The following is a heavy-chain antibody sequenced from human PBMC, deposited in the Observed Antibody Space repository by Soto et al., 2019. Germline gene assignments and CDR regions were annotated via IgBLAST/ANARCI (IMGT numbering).Heavy chain of an antibody. Sequence: SQTLSLTCGISGDSVSSNSAAWNWIRQSPSRGLEWLGRTYYRSRWYNDYAVSVKSRITINPDTSKNQFSLQLDSVTPEDTAVYYCARERKYQLLPWYRFDPWGHGTLVTVSS. J-gene: IGHJ5*02. CDR1: GDSVSSNSAA. D-gene: IGHD2-2*01. CDR3: ARERKYQLLPWYRFDP. V-gene: IGHV6-1*01. CDR2: TYYRSRWYN.